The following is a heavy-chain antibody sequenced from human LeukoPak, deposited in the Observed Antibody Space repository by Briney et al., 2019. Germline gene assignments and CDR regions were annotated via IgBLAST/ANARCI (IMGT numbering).Heavy chain of an antibody. CDR1: GFTFSRYV. Sequence: GGSLRLSCAASGFTFSRYVMSWVRQAPGKGLEWVSSISGSGGSTYYADSVKGRFTISRDNSKNTLYVQMNSLRAEDTAVYYCAKYNWNDGDFDYWGQGTLVTVS. D-gene: IGHD1-20*01. CDR3: AKYNWNDGDFDY. CDR2: ISGSGGST. J-gene: IGHJ4*02. V-gene: IGHV3-23*01.